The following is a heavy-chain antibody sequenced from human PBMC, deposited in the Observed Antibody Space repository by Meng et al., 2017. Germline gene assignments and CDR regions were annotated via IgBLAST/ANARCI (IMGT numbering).Heavy chain of an antibody. CDR3: ARDVVGAIIIARGDY. CDR2: IYQSGST. CDR1: GGSISSRNR. J-gene: IGHJ4*02. Sequence: QVHRQDVGPGMVSPSGTLSLTSVVYGGSISSRNRWSWSHQPPGKGRGGSGEIYQSGSTNYNPSLKSRATISVHKSKNQFSLKLRSVPAADTAVYYCARDVVGAIIIARGDYWGQGTLVTVSS. D-gene: IGHD1-26*01. V-gene: IGHV4-4*02.